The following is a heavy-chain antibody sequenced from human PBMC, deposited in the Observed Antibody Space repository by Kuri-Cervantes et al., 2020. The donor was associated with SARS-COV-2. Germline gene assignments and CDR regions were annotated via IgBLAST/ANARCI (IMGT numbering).Heavy chain of an antibody. CDR3: ARHYAFDRFHK. J-gene: IGHJ4*02. CDR1: GGSFSGYY. Sequence: GSLRLSCAAYGGSFSGYYWSWVRQPPGKGLEWIGEINHSGSTNYNPSLKSRVTISVDTSKNQFSLKLSSVTAADTAIYYCARHYAFDRFHKWGQGTQVTVSS. V-gene: IGHV4-34*01. CDR2: INHSGST. D-gene: IGHD3-9*01.